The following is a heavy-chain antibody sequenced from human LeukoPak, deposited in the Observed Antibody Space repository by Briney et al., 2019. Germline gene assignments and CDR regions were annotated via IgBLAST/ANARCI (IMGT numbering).Heavy chain of an antibody. CDR1: GYTFTSYG. J-gene: IGHJ6*03. D-gene: IGHD5-12*01. V-gene: IGHV1-18*01. Sequence: ASVKVSCKASGYTFTSYGISWVRQAPGQGLEWMGWISTYNGNTNYAQKLQGRVTMTTDTSTSTAYMELRSLRSDDTAVYYCARVRGGYDSFYYYYYYMDVWGKGTTVTVSS. CDR3: ARVRGGYDSFYYYYYYMDV. CDR2: ISTYNGNT.